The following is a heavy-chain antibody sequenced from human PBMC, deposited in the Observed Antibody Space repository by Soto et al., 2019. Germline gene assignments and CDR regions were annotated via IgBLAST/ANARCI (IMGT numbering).Heavy chain of an antibody. D-gene: IGHD3-10*01. V-gene: IGHV3-30*18. CDR1: GFTFSSYG. CDR3: AKDRDYYGSGSLFDY. J-gene: IGHJ4*02. Sequence: QVQLVESGGGVVQPGRSLRLSCAASGFTFSSYGMHWVRQAPGKGLEWVAVISYDGSNKYYADSVKGRFTISRDNSKNTLYLQMNSLRAEDTAVYYCAKDRDYYGSGSLFDYWGQGTLVTVSS. CDR2: ISYDGSNK.